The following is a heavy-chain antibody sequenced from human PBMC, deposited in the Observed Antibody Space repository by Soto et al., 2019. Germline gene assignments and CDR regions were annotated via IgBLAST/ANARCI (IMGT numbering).Heavy chain of an antibody. V-gene: IGHV3-30*18. CDR2: ISYDGSNK. D-gene: IGHD3-3*01. CDR1: GFTFSSYG. Sequence: QVQLVESGGGVVQPGRSLRLSCAASGFTFSSYGMHWVRQAPGKGLEWVAVISYDGSNKYYADSVKGRFTISRDNSKNTLYLQMNSLRAEDTAVYYCAKDTLPLYYDFWSGYQRGFLDYWGQGTLVTVSS. CDR3: AKDTLPLYYDFWSGYQRGFLDY. J-gene: IGHJ4*02.